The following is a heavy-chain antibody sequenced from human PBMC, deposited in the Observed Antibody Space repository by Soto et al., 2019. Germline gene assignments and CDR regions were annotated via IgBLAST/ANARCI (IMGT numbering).Heavy chain of an antibody. Sequence: SGPTLVNPTQTLTLTCTFSGFSLSTSGVGVGWIRQPPGKALEWLALIYWDDGKRYSPSLKSRLTITKDTSKDQVVLTMTNMDPVDTATYYCAHRPSYCSGGSCYSGFDYWGQGTLVTVSS. CDR2: IYWDDGK. V-gene: IGHV2-5*02. J-gene: IGHJ4*02. D-gene: IGHD2-15*01. CDR1: GFSLSTSGVG. CDR3: AHRPSYCSGGSCYSGFDY.